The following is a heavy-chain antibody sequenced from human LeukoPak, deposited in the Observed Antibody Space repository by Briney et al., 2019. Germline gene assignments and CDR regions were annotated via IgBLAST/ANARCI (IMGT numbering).Heavy chain of an antibody. CDR2: IYYSGST. V-gene: IGHV4-59*01. CDR1: GGSISSYY. CDR3: ARVLDTAYYYYYMDV. D-gene: IGHD1-26*01. Sequence: SETLSLTCTVSGGSISSYYWSWIRQPPGKGLEWIGYIYYSGSTNYNPSLKSRVTISVDTSKNQFSLKLSSVTAADTAVYYCARVLDTAYYYYYMDVWGKGTTVTVSS. J-gene: IGHJ6*03.